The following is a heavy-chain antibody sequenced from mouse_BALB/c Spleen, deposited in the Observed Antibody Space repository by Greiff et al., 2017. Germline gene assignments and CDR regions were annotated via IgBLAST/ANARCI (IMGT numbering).Heavy chain of an antibody. D-gene: IGHD2-3*01. CDR2: ISYSGST. CDR1: GYSITSDYA. Sequence: EVQLVESGPGLVKPSQSLSLTCTVTGYSITSDYAWNWIRQFPGNKLEWMGYISYSGSTSYNPSLKSRISITRDTSKNQFFLQLNSVTTEDTATYYCARGDGYYRFAYWGQGTLVTVSA. V-gene: IGHV3-2*02. CDR3: ARGDGYYRFAY. J-gene: IGHJ3*01.